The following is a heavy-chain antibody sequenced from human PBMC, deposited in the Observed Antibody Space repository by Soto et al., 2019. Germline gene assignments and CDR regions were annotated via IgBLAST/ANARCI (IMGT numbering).Heavy chain of an antibody. Sequence: QITLKESGPTLVKPTQTLTLTCTFSGFSLSTSGVGVGWIRQPPGKALEWLALIYWDDDKRYSPSLKSRLTITKHTSKNQVVLTMTNMDPLDTATYYCAHRQGADAGGAFDIWGQGTMVTVSS. CDR1: GFSLSTSGVG. CDR2: IYWDDDK. D-gene: IGHD3-10*01. V-gene: IGHV2-5*02. CDR3: AHRQGADAGGAFDI. J-gene: IGHJ3*02.